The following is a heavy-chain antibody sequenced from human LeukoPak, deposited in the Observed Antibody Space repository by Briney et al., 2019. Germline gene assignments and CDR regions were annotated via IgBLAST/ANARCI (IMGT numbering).Heavy chain of an antibody. D-gene: IGHD3-10*01. V-gene: IGHV3-7*04. CDR1: GFTFSGSA. Sequence: GGSLRLSCAASGFTFSGSAMHWVRQASGKGLEWVASINQDGGEIHYVDSVKGRFTISRDNAKNSLYLQMNSLTAEDTAVHYCVRAHHPGGWFDPWGQGTLVTVSS. CDR3: VRAHHPGGWFDP. CDR2: INQDGGEI. J-gene: IGHJ5*02.